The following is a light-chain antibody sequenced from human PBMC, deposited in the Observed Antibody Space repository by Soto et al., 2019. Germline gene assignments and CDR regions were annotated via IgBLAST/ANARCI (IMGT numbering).Light chain of an antibody. CDR3: SSYAGSNKV. CDR2: EVS. V-gene: IGLV2-8*01. Sequence: QSALTQPPSASGSPGQSGTISCTGTSSDVGAYNYVSWYQQHPGKAPKLMIYEVSKRPSGVPDRFSGSKSGNTASLTVSGLQAEDEADYYCSSYAGSNKVFGGGTKLTVL. CDR1: SSDVGAYNY. J-gene: IGLJ2*01.